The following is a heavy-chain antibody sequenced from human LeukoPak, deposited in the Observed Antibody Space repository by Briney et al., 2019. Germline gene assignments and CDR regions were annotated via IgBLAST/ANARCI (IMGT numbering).Heavy chain of an antibody. J-gene: IGHJ6*02. V-gene: IGHV4-34*01. CDR3: ARGSWTPDV. CDR1: GGSFSGYY. Sequence: PSETLSLTCAVYGGSFSGYYWSWIRQPPGKGLEWIGEINHSGSTNYNPSLKSRVTISVDTSKNQFSLKLSSVTAADTAVHYCARGSWTPDVWGQGTTVTVSS. CDR2: INHSGST. D-gene: IGHD5-12*01.